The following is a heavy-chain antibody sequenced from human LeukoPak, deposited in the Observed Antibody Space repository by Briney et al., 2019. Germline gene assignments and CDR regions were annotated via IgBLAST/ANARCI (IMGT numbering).Heavy chain of an antibody. CDR2: INPSGGST. CDR1: GYTFTSYY. V-gene: IGHV1-46*01. CDR3: ARNLAAACISGSHDAFDI. J-gene: IGHJ3*02. Sequence: ASVKVSCKASGYTFTSYYMHWVRQAPGQGLEWMGIINPSGGSTSYAQKFQGRVTMTRDTSTSTVYMELSSLRSEDTAVFYCARNLAAACISGSHDAFDIWGQRTMVTVSS. D-gene: IGHD6-13*01.